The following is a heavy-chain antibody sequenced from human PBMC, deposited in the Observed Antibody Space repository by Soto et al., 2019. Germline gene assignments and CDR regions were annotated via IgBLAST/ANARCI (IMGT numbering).Heavy chain of an antibody. CDR1: GFTVSTYG. CDR3: TGEVASGY. CDR2: ISRDGGTK. D-gene: IGHD2-8*02. J-gene: IGHJ4*02. V-gene: IGHV3-30*03. Sequence: QVQLVESGGGVVQPGRSLRLSCAVSGFTVSTYGMHWVRQAPGKGLEWVAVISRDGGTKYYADSVKGRFTISRDNSRNPLFLEMHSLRGDDMAVYYCTGEVASGYWGQGTLVTVSS.